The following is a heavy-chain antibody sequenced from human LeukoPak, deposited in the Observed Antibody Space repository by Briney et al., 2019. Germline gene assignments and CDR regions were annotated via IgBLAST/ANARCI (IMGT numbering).Heavy chain of an antibody. Sequence: KTSETLSLTCAVYGGSFSGYYWSWIRQPPGKGLEWIGEINHSGSTNYNPSLKSRVTISVDTSKNQFSLKLSSVTAADTAVYYCATTLGEPDYWGQGTLVTVSS. CDR3: ATTLGEPDY. V-gene: IGHV4-34*01. J-gene: IGHJ4*02. CDR2: INHSGST. CDR1: GGSFSGYY.